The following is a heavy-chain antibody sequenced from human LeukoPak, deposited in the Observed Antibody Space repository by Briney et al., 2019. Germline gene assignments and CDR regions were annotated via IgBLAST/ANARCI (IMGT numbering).Heavy chain of an antibody. CDR2: ISSGST. V-gene: IGHV4-61*02. Sequence: PSETLSLTCTVSGDSISSGDYYWSWIRQPAGKGLEWIGCISSGSTNYNPSLKSRVTISVDTSKNQFSLKLSSVTAADTAVYFCARGPYSYDSSGAFDIWGQGTMVTVSS. CDR3: ARGPYSYDSSGAFDI. J-gene: IGHJ3*02. CDR1: GDSISSGDYY. D-gene: IGHD3-22*01.